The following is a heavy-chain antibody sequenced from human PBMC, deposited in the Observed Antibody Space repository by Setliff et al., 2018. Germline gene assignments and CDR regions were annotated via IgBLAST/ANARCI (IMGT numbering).Heavy chain of an antibody. CDR2: ISTSTGNT. Sequence: ASVKVSCKASGYTFTSYGINWVRQATGQGLEWMGWISTSTGNTNYAQKLQGRVTMTTDTSTSTAYMELRSLRSDDTAVYYCATSWGATPFDYWGQGTLFTVSS. V-gene: IGHV1-18*01. J-gene: IGHJ4*02. CDR1: GYTFTSYG. D-gene: IGHD1-26*01. CDR3: ATSWGATPFDY.